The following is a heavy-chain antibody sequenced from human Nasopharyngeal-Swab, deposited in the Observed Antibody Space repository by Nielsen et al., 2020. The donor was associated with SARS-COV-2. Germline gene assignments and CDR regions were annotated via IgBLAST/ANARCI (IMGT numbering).Heavy chain of an antibody. Sequence: WVRQAPGQGLEWMGIINPSGGSTSYAQKFQGRVTMTRDTSTSTVYLELSSLRSDDTAVYYCARVGVGYSGYDSVDYWGQGTLDTVSS. D-gene: IGHD5-12*01. CDR3: ARVGVGYSGYDSVDY. V-gene: IGHV1-46*01. J-gene: IGHJ4*02. CDR2: INPSGGST.